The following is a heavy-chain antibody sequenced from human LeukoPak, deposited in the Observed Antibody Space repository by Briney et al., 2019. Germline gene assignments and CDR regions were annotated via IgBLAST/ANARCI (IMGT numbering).Heavy chain of an antibody. J-gene: IGHJ3*02. D-gene: IGHD4-11*01. CDR1: GYTFTSYG. CDR2: ISAYNGNT. V-gene: IGHV1-18*01. CDR3: ARVAYYSNAFDI. Sequence: ASVKDSCKASGYTFTSYGFGWVRQAPGQGLEWMGWISAYNGNTNYAQKLQGRVTMTTDTSTSTAYMELRSLRSDDTAVYYCARVAYYSNAFDIWGQGTMVTVSS.